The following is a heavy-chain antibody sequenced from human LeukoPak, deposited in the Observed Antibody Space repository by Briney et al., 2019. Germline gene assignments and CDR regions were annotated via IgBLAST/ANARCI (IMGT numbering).Heavy chain of an antibody. D-gene: IGHD3-3*01. J-gene: IGHJ4*02. CDR3: ARWTYYDFWSGIYYFDY. CDR1: GGSISSGGYH. V-gene: IGHV4-31*03. Sequence: PSETLSLTCTVSGGSISSGGYHWSWIRQHPGKGLEWIGYIYYSGSTYYDPSLKSRVTISVDTSKNQFSLKLSSVTAADTAVYYCARWTYYDFWSGIYYFDYWGQGTLVTVSS. CDR2: IYYSGST.